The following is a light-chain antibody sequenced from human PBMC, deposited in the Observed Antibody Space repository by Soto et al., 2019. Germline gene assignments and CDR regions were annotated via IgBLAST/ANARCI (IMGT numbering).Light chain of an antibody. CDR1: QSVSSK. CDR2: GAS. Sequence: EIVLTQSPGTLSVSPGERATLSCRAIQSVSSKLAWYQQKPGQAPRLLFYGASTGATGIPARFSGSGSETEFTLSISRPQSEDFSVYYCQQYNNWPGTFGQGTKVEIK. V-gene: IGKV3-15*01. J-gene: IGKJ1*01. CDR3: QQYNNWPGT.